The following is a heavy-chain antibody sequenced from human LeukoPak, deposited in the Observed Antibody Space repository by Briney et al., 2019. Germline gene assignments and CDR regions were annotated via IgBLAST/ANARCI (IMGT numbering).Heavy chain of an antibody. CDR1: GGSISSYY. V-gene: IGHV4-4*07. CDR2: IYTSGST. J-gene: IGHJ6*02. CDR3: ARDYSSYSYGSGSYAYYYGMDV. D-gene: IGHD3-10*01. Sequence: PSETLSLTCTVSGGSISSYYWSWIRQPAVKGLEWIGRIYTSGSTNYNPSLKSRVTMSVDTSKNQFSLKLSSVTAADTAVYYCARDYSSYSYGSGSYAYYYGMDVWGQGTTVTVSS.